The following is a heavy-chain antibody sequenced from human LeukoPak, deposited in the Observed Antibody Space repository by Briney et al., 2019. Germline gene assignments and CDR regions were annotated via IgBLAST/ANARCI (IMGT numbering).Heavy chain of an antibody. Sequence: ASVKVSCKASGYTFTSYAMNWVRQAPGQGLEWMGWINTNTGNPTYAQGFTGRFVFSLDTSVSTAYLQISSLTAEDTAVYYCARARTVRTIPPYPAVMQHRGQGTLVTVSS. J-gene: IGHJ1*01. CDR3: ARARTVRTIPPYPAVMQH. CDR1: GYTFTSYA. D-gene: IGHD3-16*01. V-gene: IGHV7-4-1*02. CDR2: INTNTGNP.